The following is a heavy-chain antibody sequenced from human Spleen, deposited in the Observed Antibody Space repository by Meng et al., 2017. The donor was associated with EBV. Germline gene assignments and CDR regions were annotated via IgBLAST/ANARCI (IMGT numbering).Heavy chain of an antibody. CDR1: GFTLSSYW. J-gene: IGHJ4*02. CDR2: INSDGNVI. CDR3: AKDCFGAKDS. D-gene: IGHD1-26*01. Sequence: EVQLVESRGGLLQPGGSLRFSCADSGFTLSSYWVHWVRQAPGKGLVWVSRINSDGNVITYADSVKGRFTISRDNAKNTVYLQMNNVRVEDTAVYYCAKDCFGAKDSWGQGTLVTVSS. V-gene: IGHV3-74*01.